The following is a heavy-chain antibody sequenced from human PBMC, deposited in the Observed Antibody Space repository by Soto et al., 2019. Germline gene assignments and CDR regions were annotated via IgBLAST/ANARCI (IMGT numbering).Heavy chain of an antibody. V-gene: IGHV3-33*01. D-gene: IGHD5-12*01. CDR2: IWNDGRDK. Sequence: VQLVESGGGVVQPGRSLRLSCAASGFTFSNDGMHWVRQAPGKGLEWVAVIWNDGRDKNYADSVKGRFTISRDNSKNTLYLQMNSLRAEDTAVYYCARDPGGGHRGYDYSIGFMDYWGQGTLVTVSS. J-gene: IGHJ4*02. CDR3: ARDPGGGHRGYDYSIGFMDY. CDR1: GFTFSNDG.